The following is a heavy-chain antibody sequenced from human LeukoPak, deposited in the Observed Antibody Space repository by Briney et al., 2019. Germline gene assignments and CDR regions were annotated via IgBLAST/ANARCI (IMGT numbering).Heavy chain of an antibody. V-gene: IGHV1-2*02. CDR3: ARVDTAMVIKTDY. Sequence: ASVKVSCKASGYTFADYYMHLVRQAPGQGLEWMGWINPDSGATNYAQNFQGRVTMTRDTSISTAYMELSSLRSDDTAVYYCARVDTAMVIKTDYWGQGTLVTVSS. D-gene: IGHD5-18*01. J-gene: IGHJ4*02. CDR1: GYTFADYY. CDR2: INPDSGAT.